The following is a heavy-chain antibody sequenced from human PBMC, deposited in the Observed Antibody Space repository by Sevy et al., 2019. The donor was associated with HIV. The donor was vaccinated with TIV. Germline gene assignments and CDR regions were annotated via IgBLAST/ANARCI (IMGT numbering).Heavy chain of an antibody. J-gene: IGHJ6*02. CDR1: GGSMSGYY. V-gene: IGHV4-59*01. CDR2: FYYSRST. Sequence: SETLSLTCTVSGGSMSGYYWSWIRQPPGKGLEWIGYFYYSRSTNYNPSLKSRVTISVDTSRNHSSLKLRSVTAADTAVYYCARASPEYYYGLDVWGHGTTVTDSS. CDR3: ARASPEYYYGLDV.